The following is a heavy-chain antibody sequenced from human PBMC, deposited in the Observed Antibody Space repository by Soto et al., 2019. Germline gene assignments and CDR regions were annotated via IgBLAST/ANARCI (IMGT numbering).Heavy chain of an antibody. CDR3: ARDYYYGSGSYSRYYYYGMDV. J-gene: IGHJ6*02. CDR1: GFTFTSFG. V-gene: IGHV3-30*03. CDR2: VSYDGIDE. D-gene: IGHD3-10*01. Sequence: PGGSLRLSCAASGFTFTSFGIHWVRQAPGKGLEWVAVVSYDGIDEYYADSVEGRFTISRDNSKNTLYLQMNSLRAEDTAVYYCARDYYYGSGSYSRYYYYGMDVWGQGTTVTVSS.